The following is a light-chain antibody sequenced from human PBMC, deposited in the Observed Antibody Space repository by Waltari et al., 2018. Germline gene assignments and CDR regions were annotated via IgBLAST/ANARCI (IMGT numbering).Light chain of an antibody. J-gene: IGKJ4*01. CDR3: QQYGSSPLT. V-gene: IGKV3-20*01. Sequence: EVVLTQSPGTLSLSPGERDTISCRASQTVSTNYVAWCEKKPGQAPRSLIYGASNRATGVPDRFSGSGSGTDVTLTISRLEPEEFAVYYCQQYGSSPLTFGGGTKVEIK. CDR2: GAS. CDR1: QTVSTNY.